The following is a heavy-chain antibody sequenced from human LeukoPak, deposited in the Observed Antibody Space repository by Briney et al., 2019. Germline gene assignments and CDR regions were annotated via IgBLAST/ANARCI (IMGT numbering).Heavy chain of an antibody. CDR3: ARGPTYYGSGRYGY. J-gene: IGHJ4*02. V-gene: IGHV4-39*07. CDR2: IYYSGST. Sequence: PSETLSLTCTVSGGSISSSSYYWGWIRQPPGKGLEWIGSIYYSGSTYYNPSLKSRVTISVDTSKNQFSLKLSSVTAADTAVYYCARGPTYYGSGRYGYWGQGTLVTVSS. CDR1: GGSISSSSYY. D-gene: IGHD3-10*01.